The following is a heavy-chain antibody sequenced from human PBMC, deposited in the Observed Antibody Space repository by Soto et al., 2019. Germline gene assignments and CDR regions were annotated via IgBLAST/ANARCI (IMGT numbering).Heavy chain of an antibody. V-gene: IGHV4-59*08. CDR2: LYYSGST. Sequence: SETLSLTSPVSGGSISSYYWSWIRQPPGKGLEWIGYLYYSGSTNYNPSLKSRVTISVDTSNNQFSLMLSSVTAADTAVYYCARLGAYYQSLDPWGPGTLVTVSS. CDR1: GGSISSYY. D-gene: IGHD3-22*01. J-gene: IGHJ5*02. CDR3: ARLGAYYQSLDP.